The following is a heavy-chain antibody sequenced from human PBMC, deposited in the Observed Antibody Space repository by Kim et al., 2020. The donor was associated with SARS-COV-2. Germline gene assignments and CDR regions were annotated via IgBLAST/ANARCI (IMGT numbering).Heavy chain of an antibody. CDR3: AKVSTTSSRWFDS. V-gene: IGHV4-4*02. CDR2: IYSGGNTNYT. Sequence: SETLSLTCAVSGGSIRSNKWWSWVRQPPGKGLEWIGEIYSGGNTNYTNYTPSLKSRVTISVDNSKNQFSLKLTSVTAADTAMYYCAKVSTTSSRWFDSWG. J-gene: IGHJ5*01. CDR1: GGSIRSNKW. D-gene: IGHD6-6*01.